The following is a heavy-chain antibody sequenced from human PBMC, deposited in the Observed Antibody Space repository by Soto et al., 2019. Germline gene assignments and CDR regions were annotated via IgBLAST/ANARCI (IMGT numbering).Heavy chain of an antibody. CDR3: TRRYNWNDNYFDP. J-gene: IGHJ5*02. V-gene: IGHV4-39*01. D-gene: IGHD1-20*01. CDR1: GPSIAVDTYY. CDR2: SFDSQTT. Sequence: QSRSPTRTLSGPSIAVDTYYWTWILQPPGKGLEGSAISFDSQTTYFNPSLKIRAPITVDASKHQFSLRLTSLTAADTATYYGTRRYNWNDNYFDPWGPGTLVTVSS.